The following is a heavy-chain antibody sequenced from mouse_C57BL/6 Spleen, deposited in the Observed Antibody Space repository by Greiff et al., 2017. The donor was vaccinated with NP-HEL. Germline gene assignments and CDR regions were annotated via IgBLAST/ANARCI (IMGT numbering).Heavy chain of an antibody. Sequence: VQLQQSGAELVKPGASVKISCKASGYAFSSYWMNWVKQRPGKGLEWIGQIYPGDGDTNYNGKFKGKATLTADKSSSTAYMQLSSLPAEDSAASVCARKLDGYYFYAMDDWGQGTSVTVAA. CDR2: IYPGDGDT. CDR3: ARKLDGYYFYAMDD. D-gene: IGHD2-3*01. J-gene: IGHJ4*01. CDR1: GYAFSSYW. V-gene: IGHV1-80*01.